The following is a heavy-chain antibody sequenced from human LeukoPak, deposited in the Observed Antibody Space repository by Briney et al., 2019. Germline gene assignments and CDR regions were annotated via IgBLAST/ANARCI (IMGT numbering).Heavy chain of an antibody. V-gene: IGHV4-39*07. CDR2: IYYSGST. D-gene: IGHD4-17*01. Sequence: PSETLSLTCTVSGGSIRSSSYYWGWIRQPPGKGLEWIGSIYYSGSTYYNASLKSRGTISVDTSKNQFSLKLNSVTAADTAVYYCARWRSSDGDERNGMDVWGQGTTVIVSS. J-gene: IGHJ6*02. CDR3: ARWRSSDGDERNGMDV. CDR1: GGSIRSSSYY.